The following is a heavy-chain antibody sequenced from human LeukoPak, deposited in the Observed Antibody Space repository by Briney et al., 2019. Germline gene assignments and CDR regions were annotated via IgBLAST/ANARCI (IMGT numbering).Heavy chain of an antibody. CDR3: ARSPKYDYVWGSYPDDAFDI. CDR1: GGTFSKYT. V-gene: IGHV1-2*04. J-gene: IGHJ3*02. Sequence: SSVKVSCKASGGTFSKYTISWVRQAPGQGLEWMGWINPNSGGTNYAQKFQGWVTMTRDTSISTAYMELSRLRSDDTAVYYCARSPKYDYVWGSYPDDAFDIWGQGTMVTVSS. D-gene: IGHD3-16*02. CDR2: INPNSGGT.